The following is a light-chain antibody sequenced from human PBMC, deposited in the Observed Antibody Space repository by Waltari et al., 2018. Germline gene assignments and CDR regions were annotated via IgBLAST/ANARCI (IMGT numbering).Light chain of an antibody. CDR2: DVI. CDR3: SSYARGSTWV. J-gene: IGLJ3*02. Sequence: SALTQPASVSGSPGQSITISCTGTSSDVGAYNYVSWYQHYPGKAPKLIIYDVIKRSSGVSDRFSGSKSGNTASLTISGLQSEDEADYSCSSYARGSTWVFGGGTKLTVL. V-gene: IGLV2-14*03. CDR1: SSDVGAYNY.